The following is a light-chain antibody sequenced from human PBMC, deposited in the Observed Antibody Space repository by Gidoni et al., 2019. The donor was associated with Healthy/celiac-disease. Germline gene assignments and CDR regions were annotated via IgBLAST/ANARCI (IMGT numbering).Light chain of an antibody. CDR2: AAS. CDR1: QGISSW. V-gene: IGKV1-12*01. Sequence: DLQMSQSPSSVSPSVGDRVTIPCRASQGISSWLAWYQQKPGKAPKLLIYAASSLQSGVPSRFSGSGAGTDFTITIISRQPEDFATYYCRQANSFPLTFGGGTKVEIK. CDR3: RQANSFPLT. J-gene: IGKJ4*01.